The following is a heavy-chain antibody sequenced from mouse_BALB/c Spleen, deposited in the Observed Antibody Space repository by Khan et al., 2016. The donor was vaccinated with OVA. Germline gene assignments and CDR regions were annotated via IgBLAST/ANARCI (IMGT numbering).Heavy chain of an antibody. CDR2: ISYSGST. Sequence: EVQLQESGPGLVKPSQSLSLTCTVTGYSITSDYAWNWIRQFPGNKLEWMAYISYSGSTSYNPSLKSRISITRDTSKNQFFLQLNSVPPEDTATYYCARRYYYGHWYFDVWGAGTAVTVSS. J-gene: IGHJ1*01. CDR1: GYSITSDYA. V-gene: IGHV3-2*02. CDR3: ARRYYYGHWYFDV. D-gene: IGHD1-1*01.